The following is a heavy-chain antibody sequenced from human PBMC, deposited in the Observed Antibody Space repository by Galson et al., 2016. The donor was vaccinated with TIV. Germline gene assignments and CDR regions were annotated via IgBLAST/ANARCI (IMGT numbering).Heavy chain of an antibody. Sequence: SLRLSCAASGLSVSINYMTWVRQAPGKGLEWVSLISDGGKTSYSDSVKGRFTISRDNSKNTLYLQMNSLRVDDTGVYYCARDRVVDATYYYYYYDMDVWGQGTAVTVSS. J-gene: IGHJ6*01. CDR2: ISDGGKT. CDR1: GLSVSINY. V-gene: IGHV3-66*02. CDR3: ARDRVVDATYYYYYYDMDV. D-gene: IGHD2-15*01.